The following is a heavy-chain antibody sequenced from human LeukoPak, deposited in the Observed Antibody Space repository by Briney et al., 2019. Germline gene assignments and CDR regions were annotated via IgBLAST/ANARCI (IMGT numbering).Heavy chain of an antibody. Sequence: GGSLRLSCAASGFTFSSYWMHWVRQAPGKGLVWVSRIDSDGSSTSYADSVKGRFTISRDNAKNTLYLQMNSLRAEDTAVYYCARGSGYSSSWHVYFDYWGQGTLVTVSS. V-gene: IGHV3-74*01. CDR2: IDSDGSST. J-gene: IGHJ4*02. CDR1: GFTFSSYW. CDR3: ARGSGYSSSWHVYFDY. D-gene: IGHD6-13*01.